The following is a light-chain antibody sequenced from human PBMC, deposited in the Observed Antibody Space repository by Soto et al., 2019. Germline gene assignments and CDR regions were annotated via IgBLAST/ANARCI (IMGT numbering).Light chain of an antibody. J-gene: IGLJ2*01. CDR2: RNT. CDR1: SSNIGSNS. CDR3: QSYDSSLSRLV. Sequence: QSVLTQPPSASGTPGQTVTISCSGSSSNIGSNSAYWYHQIPGTAPKLLVYRNTNRPSGVPDRFSGSKSGTAASLAITGLQAEDEAHYYCQSYDSSLSRLVFGGGTKVTVL. V-gene: IGLV1-40*01.